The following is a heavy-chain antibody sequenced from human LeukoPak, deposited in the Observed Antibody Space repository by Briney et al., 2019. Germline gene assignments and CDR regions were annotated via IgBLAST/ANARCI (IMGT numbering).Heavy chain of an antibody. CDR1: GYTFTGYY. J-gene: IGHJ6*03. CDR3: ARDDPYYYGSGSYRHYYYYMDV. D-gene: IGHD3-10*01. CDR2: INPNSGGT. Sequence: GASVKVSCKASGYTFTGYYMHWVRQAPGQGLEWMGWINPNSGGTNYAQKFQGRVTMARDTSISTAYMELSRLRSDDTAVYYCARDDPYYYGSGSYRHYYYYMDVWGKGTTVTISS. V-gene: IGHV1-2*02.